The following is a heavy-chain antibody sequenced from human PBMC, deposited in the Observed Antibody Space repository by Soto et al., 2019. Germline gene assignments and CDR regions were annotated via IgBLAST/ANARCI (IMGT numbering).Heavy chain of an antibody. CDR3: AREALGWKYGKGMFKSSSGRDV. D-gene: IGHD1-7*01. V-gene: IGHV6-1*01. Sequence: SPTLSLTCAISGDSVSSNSAAWNWIRQSPSRGLEWLGRTYYRSKWYNDYAVSVKSRITINPDTSKNQFSLQLNSVTPEDTAVYYWAREALGWKYGKGMFKSSSGRDVWAQGTRVPVS. J-gene: IGHJ6*02. CDR1: GDSVSSNSAA. CDR2: TYYRSKWYN.